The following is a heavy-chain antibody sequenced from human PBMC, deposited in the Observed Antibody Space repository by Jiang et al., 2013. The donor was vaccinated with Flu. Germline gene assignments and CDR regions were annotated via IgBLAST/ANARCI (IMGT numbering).Heavy chain of an antibody. CDR1: GGSISSGGYY. Sequence: TVSGGSISSGGYYWSWIRQHPGKGLEWIGYIYYSGSTYYNPSLKSRVTISVDTSKNQFSLKLSSVTAADTAVYYCARESPMVRGTAESYWGQGTLVTVSS. D-gene: IGHD3-10*01. CDR2: IYYSGST. J-gene: IGHJ4*02. CDR3: ARESPMVRGTAESY. V-gene: IGHV4-31*03.